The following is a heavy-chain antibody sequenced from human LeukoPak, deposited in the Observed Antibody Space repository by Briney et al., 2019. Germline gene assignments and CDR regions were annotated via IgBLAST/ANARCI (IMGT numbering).Heavy chain of an antibody. V-gene: IGHV1-2*02. J-gene: IGHJ4*02. CDR2: INPNSGGT. CDR1: GYTFTGYY. D-gene: IGHD2-2*01. CDR3: ARGEVXXVPAAMQNY. Sequence: GASVKVSCKASGYTFTGYYMHWVRQAPGQGLEWMGWINPNSGGTNYAQKFQGRVTMTRDTSISTAYMELSRLRSDDTAVYYCARGEVXXVPAAMQNYWGQGTLXTVSS.